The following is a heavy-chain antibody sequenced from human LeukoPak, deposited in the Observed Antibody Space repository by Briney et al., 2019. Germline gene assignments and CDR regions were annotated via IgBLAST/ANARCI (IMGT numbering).Heavy chain of an antibody. CDR2: MYYSGST. Sequence: PSETLSLTCVVSGGSIRTSSYYWAWIRQPPGKGLEWIVSMYYSGSTYYNPSLKSRVTISVDTSKNQFSLKLSSVTAADTAVYYCASLSENYYDSSGYYYVFDYWGQGTLVTVSS. D-gene: IGHD3-22*01. CDR3: ASLSENYYDSSGYYYVFDY. CDR1: GGSIRTSSYY. V-gene: IGHV4-39*07. J-gene: IGHJ4*02.